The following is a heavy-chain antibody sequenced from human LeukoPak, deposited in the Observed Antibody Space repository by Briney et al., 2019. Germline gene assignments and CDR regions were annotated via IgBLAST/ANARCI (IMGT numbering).Heavy chain of an antibody. CDR1: GFVFSTYA. J-gene: IGHJ4*02. Sequence: PGGSLRLSCAASGFVFSTYAMTWVRQAPGKGLEWVSTITGSGGRTYYADSVKGRFTISRDNAKNTLYLQMNSLRVEDTAVYYCAKDPRWRFGELSQAYWGQGTLVTVSS. CDR3: AKDPRWRFGELSQAY. V-gene: IGHV3-23*01. CDR2: ITGSGGRT. D-gene: IGHD3-10*01.